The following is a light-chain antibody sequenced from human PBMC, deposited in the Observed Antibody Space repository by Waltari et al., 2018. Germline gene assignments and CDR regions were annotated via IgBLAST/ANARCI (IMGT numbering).Light chain of an antibody. V-gene: IGLV2-23*02. CDR3: SSYAGSSKGV. Sequence: QSALTPPAPVSGSPGQSITIPCTGTNSDHGNYKRVSWYQQNPGKAPKLMIYAVSKRPSGVSDRFSGSKSGDMASLTISGLQPEDEAEYFCSSYAGSSKGVFGGGTKVTVL. J-gene: IGLJ2*01. CDR2: AVS. CDR1: NSDHGNYKR.